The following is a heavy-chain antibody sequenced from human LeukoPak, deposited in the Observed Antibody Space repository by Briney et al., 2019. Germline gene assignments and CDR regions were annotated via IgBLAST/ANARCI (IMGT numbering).Heavy chain of an antibody. V-gene: IGHV3-66*01. CDR2: IYSGGNT. Sequence: GGSLRLSCAASGFTVSSSYMSWVRQAPGKGLEWGSVIYSGGNTYYADSVKGRFTISRDNSKNTLYLQMNSLRADDTAVYYCARDRPDTYYYYGMDVWGQGTTVTVSS. CDR1: GFTVSSSY. J-gene: IGHJ6*02. D-gene: IGHD2/OR15-2a*01. CDR3: ARDRPDTYYYYGMDV.